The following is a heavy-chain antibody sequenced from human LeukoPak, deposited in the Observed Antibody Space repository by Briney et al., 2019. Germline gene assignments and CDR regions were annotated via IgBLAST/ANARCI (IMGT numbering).Heavy chain of an antibody. J-gene: IGHJ4*02. Sequence: GRSLRLSCAASGFTFSSYGMHRVRQAPGKGLEWVAVTSYDGSNKYYADSVKGRFTISRDNSNNTLYLQMNSLRAEDTAVYYCAKVSERLATVSNFDYWGQGTLVTVSS. CDR3: AKVSERLATVSNFDY. CDR2: TSYDGSNK. V-gene: IGHV3-30*18. D-gene: IGHD6-19*01. CDR1: GFTFSSYG.